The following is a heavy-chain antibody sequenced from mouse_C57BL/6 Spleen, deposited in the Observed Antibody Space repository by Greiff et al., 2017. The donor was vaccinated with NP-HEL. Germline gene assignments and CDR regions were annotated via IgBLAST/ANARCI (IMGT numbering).Heavy chain of an antibody. CDR2: INPSNGGT. J-gene: IGHJ4*01. Sequence: QVQLKQPGTELVKPGASVKLSCKASGYTFTSYWMHWVKQRPGQGLEWIGNINPSNGGTNYNEKFKSKATLTVDKSSSTAYMQLSSLTSEDSAVYYCARALLLRRAMDYWGQGTSVTVSS. CDR3: ARALLLRRAMDY. V-gene: IGHV1-53*01. D-gene: IGHD1-1*01. CDR1: GYTFTSYW.